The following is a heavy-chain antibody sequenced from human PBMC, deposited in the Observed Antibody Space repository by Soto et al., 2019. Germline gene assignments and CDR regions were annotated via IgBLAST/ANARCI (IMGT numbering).Heavy chain of an antibody. CDR2: TYYRTRWYY. D-gene: IGHD1-7*01. CDR1: GDSVSSNSAA. V-gene: IGHV6-1*01. Sequence: SQTLSLTCVISGDSVSSNSAAWNWIRQSPSRGLEWLGRTYYRTRWYYDYAVSVRSRITVNPDTSKNQFSLQLTSVTPEDTAVYYCAGTTPHYWYYMGVWGKGTTVTVSS. J-gene: IGHJ6*03. CDR3: AGTTPHYWYYMGV.